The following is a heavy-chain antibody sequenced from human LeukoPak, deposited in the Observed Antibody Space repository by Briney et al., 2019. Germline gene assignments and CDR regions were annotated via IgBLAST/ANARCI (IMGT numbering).Heavy chain of an antibody. CDR1: GFTFSSYS. J-gene: IGHJ4*02. V-gene: IGHV3-21*04. CDR3: AKDRLGGPYFFHY. D-gene: IGHD3-16*01. CDR2: ITRSNYI. Sequence: GGSLRLSCAASGFTFSSYSMNWVRQAPGKGLEWVSSITRSNYIYYADSVKGRFTISRDNSKNTLYLQINSLRAEDTAVYFCAKDRLGGPYFFHYWGQGTLVTVSS.